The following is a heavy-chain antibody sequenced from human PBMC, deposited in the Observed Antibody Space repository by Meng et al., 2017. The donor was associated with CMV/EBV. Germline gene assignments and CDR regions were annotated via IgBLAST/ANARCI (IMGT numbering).Heavy chain of an antibody. CDR2: ISSSSSTI. CDR3: ARGVVPAAINWFDP. V-gene: IGHV3-48*04. Sequence: GGSLKISCAASGFTFSSYSMNWVRQAPGKGLEWVSYISSSSSTIYYADSVKGRFTISRDNAKNSLYLQMNSLRAEDTAVYYCARGVVPAAINWFDPWGQGTLVTVSS. D-gene: IGHD2-2*02. J-gene: IGHJ5*02. CDR1: GFTFSSYS.